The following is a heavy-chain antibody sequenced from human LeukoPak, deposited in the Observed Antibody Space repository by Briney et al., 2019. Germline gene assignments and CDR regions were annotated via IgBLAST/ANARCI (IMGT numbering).Heavy chain of an antibody. J-gene: IGHJ3*02. CDR1: GGTFSSYA. CDR3: ARGAKPYEPSPLVI. CDR2: IIPILGIA. Sequence: SVKVSCKASGGTFSSYAISWVRQAPGQGLEWMGRIIPILGIANYAQKFQGRVTITADKSTSTAYMELSSLRSEDTAVYYCARGAKPYEPSPLVIWGQGTMVTVSS. D-gene: IGHD5-12*01. V-gene: IGHV1-69*04.